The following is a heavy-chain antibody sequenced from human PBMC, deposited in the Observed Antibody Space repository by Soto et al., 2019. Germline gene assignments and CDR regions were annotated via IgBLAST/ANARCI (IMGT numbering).Heavy chain of an antibody. J-gene: IGHJ6*02. V-gene: IGHV1-24*01. D-gene: IGHD6-13*01. Sequence: EASVKVSCKVSGYTLTELSMHWVRQAPGKGLEWMGGFDPEDGETIYAQKFQGRVTMTEDTSTSTAYMELRSLRSDDTAVYYCARASYSSSPVIGMDVWGQGTTVTVSS. CDR1: GYTLTELS. CDR3: ARASYSSSPVIGMDV. CDR2: FDPEDGET.